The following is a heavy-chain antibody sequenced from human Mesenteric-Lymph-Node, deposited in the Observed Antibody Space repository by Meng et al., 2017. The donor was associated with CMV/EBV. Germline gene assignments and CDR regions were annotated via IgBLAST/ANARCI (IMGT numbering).Heavy chain of an antibody. Sequence: SETLSLTCAVYGGSLSGYYWSWIRQPPGKGLEWIGEINQSGSTNYNPSLKSRVTISVDTSKNQSSLKLSAVAAADTAVYYCARGVVVVPAATRTNYYYGMDVWGQGTTVTVSS. CDR3: ARGVVVVPAATRTNYYYGMDV. D-gene: IGHD2-2*01. J-gene: IGHJ6*02. V-gene: IGHV4-34*01. CDR2: INQSGST. CDR1: GGSLSGYY.